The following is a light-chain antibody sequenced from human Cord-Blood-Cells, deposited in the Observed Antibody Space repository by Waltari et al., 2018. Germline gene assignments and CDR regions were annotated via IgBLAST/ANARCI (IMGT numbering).Light chain of an antibody. J-gene: IGKJ2*01. CDR3: HQSSSLPYT. Sequence: DIVLNQYLDFQSVPTQNKVTITCRASQSIGSSLHWYQQKPDQSPKLLIKYASQSFSGVPSRFSGSGSGTDFTLTINSLEAEDAATYYCHQSSSLPYTFGQGTKLEIK. CDR2: YAS. V-gene: IGKV6-21*01. CDR1: QSIGSS.